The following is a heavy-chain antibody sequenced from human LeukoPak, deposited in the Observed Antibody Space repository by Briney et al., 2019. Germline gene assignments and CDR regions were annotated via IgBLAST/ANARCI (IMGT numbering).Heavy chain of an antibody. CDR2: IYSGGST. Sequence: GGSLRLSCAASGFTVSSNYMSWVRQAPGKGLEWVSVIYSGGSTYYADSVKGRFTISRDNSKNTLYLQMNSLRAEDTAVYYCARHGSGSSMDVWGQGTTVTVSS. V-gene: IGHV3-53*01. CDR3: ARHGSGSSMDV. D-gene: IGHD3-10*01. J-gene: IGHJ6*02. CDR1: GFTVSSNY.